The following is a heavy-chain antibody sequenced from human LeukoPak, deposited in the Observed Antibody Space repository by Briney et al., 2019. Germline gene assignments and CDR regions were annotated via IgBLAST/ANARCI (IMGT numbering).Heavy chain of an antibody. CDR1: GDSVTNINYY. CDR2: IYYSGYT. J-gene: IGHJ5*02. V-gene: IGHV4-39*01. D-gene: IGHD1-26*01. Sequence: TSETLSLTCTVSGDSVTNINYYWGWLRQPPGKGLEWIGSIYYSGYTYDNPSLKSRVAISVDTSENQFSLKLTSVTAADTAVYYCARHEYSGSYYGLSWFDTWGQGTLVTVSS. CDR3: ARHEYSGSYYGLSWFDT.